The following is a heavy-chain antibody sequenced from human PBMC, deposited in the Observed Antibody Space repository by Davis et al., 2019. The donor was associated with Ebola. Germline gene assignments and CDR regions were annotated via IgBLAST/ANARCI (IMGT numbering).Heavy chain of an antibody. CDR3: ARDVVVIGNDAFDI. D-gene: IGHD2-21*01. V-gene: IGHV4-30-4*07. J-gene: IGHJ3*02. Sequence: MPSETLSLTCAASGGSISSGGYSWSWIRQPPGKRLEWIGFVYSSGSTYYNPSLESRLTMSVDTSKNQFSLKLSSVTAADTAVYYCARDVVVIGNDAFDIWGQGTMVTVSS. CDR2: VYSSGST. CDR1: GGSISSGGYS.